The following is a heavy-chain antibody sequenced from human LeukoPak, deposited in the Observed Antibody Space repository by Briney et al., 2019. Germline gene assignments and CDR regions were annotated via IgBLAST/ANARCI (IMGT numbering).Heavy chain of an antibody. V-gene: IGHV4-61*01. CDR1: GGSVSSGSYY. D-gene: IGHD3-10*01. J-gene: IGHJ4*02. Sequence: PSETLSLTCTVSGGSVSSGSYYWSWIRQPPGKGLEWIGYIYYSGSTNYNPSLKSRLTMSVDTSKNQFSLKLTSVTAADTAVYYCARGSGSYPPLDYWGQGTLVTVFS. CDR3: ARGSGSYPPLDY. CDR2: IYYSGST.